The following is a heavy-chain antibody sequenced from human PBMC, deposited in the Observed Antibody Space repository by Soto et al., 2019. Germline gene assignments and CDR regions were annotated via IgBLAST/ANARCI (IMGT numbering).Heavy chain of an antibody. CDR2: IISSSTTI. Sequence: EMQLVESGGGLVKRGGSLRLSCAASGFTFSSYSMTWARQAPGKGLEWIAYIISSSTTIFYADSVKGRFTISRDNAKSSLYLQMNSLRDEDTAVYYCARDNGMAGSFDPWGQGTLVTVSS. D-gene: IGHD2-8*01. J-gene: IGHJ5*02. CDR1: GFTFSSYS. CDR3: ARDNGMAGSFDP. V-gene: IGHV3-48*02.